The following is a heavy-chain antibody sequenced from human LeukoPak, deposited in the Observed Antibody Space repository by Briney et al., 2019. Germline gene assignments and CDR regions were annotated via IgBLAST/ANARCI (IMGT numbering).Heavy chain of an antibody. CDR2: IKQDGSEK. V-gene: IGHV3-7*01. J-gene: IGHJ3*02. CDR3: AREKGIAAAGDAFDI. Sequence: GGSLRLSCAASGFSFSSYWMSWVRQAPGKGLEWVAHIKQDGSEKYYVDSVKGRFTISRDNAKNSLYLQMNSLRAEDTAVYYCAREKGIAAAGDAFDIWGQGTMVSVSS. CDR1: GFSFSSYW. D-gene: IGHD6-13*01.